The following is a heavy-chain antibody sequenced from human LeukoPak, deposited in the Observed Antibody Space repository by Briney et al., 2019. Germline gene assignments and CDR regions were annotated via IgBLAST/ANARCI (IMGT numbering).Heavy chain of an antibody. Sequence: SQTLSLTCAISGDSVSSNSAAWNWIRQSPSRGLEWLGRTYYRSKWYSDYAVSVRGRITINPDTSKNQFPLQLNSVTPEDTAVYYCAYYGDPPYNWFDPWGQGTLVTVSS. J-gene: IGHJ5*02. V-gene: IGHV6-1*01. D-gene: IGHD3-10*01. CDR1: GDSVSSNSAA. CDR2: TYYRSKWYS. CDR3: AYYGDPPYNWFDP.